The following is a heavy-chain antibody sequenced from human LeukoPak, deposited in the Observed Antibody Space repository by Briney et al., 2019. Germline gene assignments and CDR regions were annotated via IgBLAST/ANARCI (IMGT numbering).Heavy chain of an antibody. CDR2: FYSGGST. CDR3: ARENIGYPDAFDI. CDR1: GFTVSSNY. V-gene: IGHV3-66*01. J-gene: IGHJ3*02. Sequence: PGGSLRLSCAASGFTVSSNYMSWVRQAPGKGLEWVSVFYSGGSTYYADSVKGRFTISRGNSKNTLYLQMNSLRAEDTAVYYCARENIGYPDAFDIWGQGTMVTVSS. D-gene: IGHD5-18*01.